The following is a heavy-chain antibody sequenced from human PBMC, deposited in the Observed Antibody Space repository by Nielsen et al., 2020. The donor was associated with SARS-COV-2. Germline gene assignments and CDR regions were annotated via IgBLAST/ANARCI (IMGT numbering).Heavy chain of an antibody. Sequence: SETLSLTCTVSGGSVSSGSYYWSWIRQPPGKALEWIGHIYYSGSTNYNPSLKSRVTISVDTSKNQFSLKLSSVTPADTAVYYCARDYFGDYLDGFDVWGQGTMVTVSS. V-gene: IGHV4-61*01. D-gene: IGHD4-17*01. CDR1: GGSVSSGSYY. J-gene: IGHJ3*01. CDR2: IYYSGST. CDR3: ARDYFGDYLDGFDV.